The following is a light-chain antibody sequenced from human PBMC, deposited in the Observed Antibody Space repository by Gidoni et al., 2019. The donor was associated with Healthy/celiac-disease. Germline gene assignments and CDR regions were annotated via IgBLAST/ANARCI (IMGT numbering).Light chain of an antibody. J-gene: IGKJ4*01. CDR2: YAS. Sequence: EMVLTQSPDFQSVTPKEKVTMTCRASQSIGSRLHWYQQKPDQSPKLLIKYASQYFSGVPSRFSGSGSGTDFTLTINRLEAEDAATYYCHQSSSLPQKVFGGGTKVEIK. CDR1: QSIGSR. CDR3: HQSSSLPQKV. V-gene: IGKV6-21*01.